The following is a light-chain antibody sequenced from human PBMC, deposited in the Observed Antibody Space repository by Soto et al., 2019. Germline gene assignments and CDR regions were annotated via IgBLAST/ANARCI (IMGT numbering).Light chain of an antibody. J-gene: IGLJ1*01. V-gene: IGLV2-14*01. CDR3: NSYTTSNTRQIV. Sequence: QSALTQPASVSGSPGQSITISCTGTSSDVGGYNYVSWYQQHPGKAPKFMIYDVSNRPSGVSTRFSGSKSGNTASLTISGLQDEDEADYYCNSYTTSNTRQIVFGTGTKLTVL. CDR1: SSDVGGYNY. CDR2: DVS.